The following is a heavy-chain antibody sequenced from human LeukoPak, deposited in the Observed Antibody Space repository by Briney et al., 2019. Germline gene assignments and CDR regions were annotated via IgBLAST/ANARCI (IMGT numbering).Heavy chain of an antibody. CDR3: ARAPYDFWSGHFDY. CDR2: ISYDGSNK. Sequence: GGSLRLSCAASGFTYSSYAMHWVRQAPGKGLEWVAVISYDGSNKYYADSVKGRFTISRDNSKNTLYLQMNSLRAEDTAVYYCARAPYDFWSGHFDYWGQGTLVTVSS. J-gene: IGHJ4*02. D-gene: IGHD3-3*01. V-gene: IGHV3-30*01. CDR1: GFTYSSYA.